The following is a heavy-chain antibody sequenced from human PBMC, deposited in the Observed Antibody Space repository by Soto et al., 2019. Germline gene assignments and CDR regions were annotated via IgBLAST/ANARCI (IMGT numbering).Heavy chain of an antibody. V-gene: IGHV3-64D*06. CDR1: GFTFSSYA. J-gene: IGHJ4*02. Sequence: GPLRLSCSASGFTFSSYAMHWVRQAPGKGLEYVSAISSNGGSTYYADSVKGRFTISRDNSKNTLYLQMSSLRAEDTAVYYCVKALRYFDWLPDFDYWGQGTLVTVSS. CDR3: VKALRYFDWLPDFDY. CDR2: ISSNGGST. D-gene: IGHD3-9*01.